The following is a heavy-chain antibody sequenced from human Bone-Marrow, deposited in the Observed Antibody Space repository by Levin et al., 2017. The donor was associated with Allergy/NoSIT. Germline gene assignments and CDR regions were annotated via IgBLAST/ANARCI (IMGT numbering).Heavy chain of an antibody. CDR3: ARDQLWFGESAFDI. D-gene: IGHD3-10*01. CDR2: ISYDGSNK. Sequence: GGSLRLSCAASGFTFSSYAMHWVRQAPGKGLEWVAVISYDGSNKYYADSVKGRFTISRDNSKNTLYLQMNSLRAEDTAVYYCARDQLWFGESAFDIWGQGTMVTVSS. CDR1: GFTFSSYA. J-gene: IGHJ3*02. V-gene: IGHV3-30-3*01.